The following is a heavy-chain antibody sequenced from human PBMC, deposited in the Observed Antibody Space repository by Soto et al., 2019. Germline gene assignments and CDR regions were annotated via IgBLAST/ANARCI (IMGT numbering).Heavy chain of an antibody. CDR1: GFTFSSYA. Sequence: PGGSLRLSCAASGFTFSSYAMSWVRQAPGKGLEWVSAISDSGGSTYYADSVKGRFTISRDNSKNTLYLEMNSLRAEDTAVYYCARERLALSYGLDVWGQGTTVTVSS. CDR2: ISDSGGST. J-gene: IGHJ6*02. D-gene: IGHD3-9*01. V-gene: IGHV3-23*01. CDR3: ARERLALSYGLDV.